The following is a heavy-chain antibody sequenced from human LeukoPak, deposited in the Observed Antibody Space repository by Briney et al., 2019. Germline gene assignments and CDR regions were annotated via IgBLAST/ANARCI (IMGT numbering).Heavy chain of an antibody. J-gene: IGHJ4*02. CDR3: TRITVVAGNTYLADY. V-gene: IGHV3-73*01. Sequence: GGSLRLSCAASGFTFSGSAMHWVRQASGKGLEWVGRIRSKANSYATAYAASVKGRFTISRDDSKNTAYLQMNSLKTEDTAVYYCTRITVVAGNTYLADYWGQGTLVTVSS. CDR2: IRSKANSYAT. D-gene: IGHD6-19*01. CDR1: GFTFSGSA.